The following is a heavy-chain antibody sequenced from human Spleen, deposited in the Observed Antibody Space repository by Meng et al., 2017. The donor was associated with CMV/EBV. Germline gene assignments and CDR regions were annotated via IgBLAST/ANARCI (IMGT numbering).Heavy chain of an antibody. Sequence: GSLRLSCTVSGYSISSGYYWGWIRQPPGKGLEWIGSIYHSGSTNYNPSLKSRVTISVDTSKNQFSLKLSSVTAADTAVYYCARMYSSSSGYWGQGTLVTVSS. CDR3: ARMYSSSSGY. J-gene: IGHJ4*02. D-gene: IGHD6-13*01. CDR2: IYHSGST. V-gene: IGHV4-38-2*02. CDR1: GYSISSGYY.